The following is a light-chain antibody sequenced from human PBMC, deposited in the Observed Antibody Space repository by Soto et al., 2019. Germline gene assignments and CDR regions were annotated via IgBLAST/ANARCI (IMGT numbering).Light chain of an antibody. J-gene: IGLJ3*02. CDR2: EVS. CDR1: SSDVGGYNY. Sequence: QSVLTQPASVSGSPGQSITISCTGTSSDVGGYNYVSWYQQYPGKAPKLMIYEVSNRPSGVSNRFSGSKSVNTASLTISGLQAEDEADYHCSSYTSSSTLWVFGGGTKVTVL. CDR3: SSYTSSSTLWV. V-gene: IGLV2-14*01.